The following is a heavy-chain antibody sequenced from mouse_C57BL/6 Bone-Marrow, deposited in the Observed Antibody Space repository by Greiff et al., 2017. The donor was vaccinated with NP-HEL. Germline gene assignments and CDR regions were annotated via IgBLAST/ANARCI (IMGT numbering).Heavy chain of an antibody. D-gene: IGHD1-1*01. V-gene: IGHV1-82*01. Sequence: VQLVESGPELVKPGASVKISCKASGYAFSSSWMNWVKQRPGKGLEWIGRIYPGDGDTNYNGKFKGKATLTADKSSSTAYMQLSSLTSEDSAVYFCARPYYGSPYYYAMDYWGQGTSVTVSS. CDR2: IYPGDGDT. CDR3: ARPYYGSPYYYAMDY. J-gene: IGHJ4*01. CDR1: GYAFSSSW.